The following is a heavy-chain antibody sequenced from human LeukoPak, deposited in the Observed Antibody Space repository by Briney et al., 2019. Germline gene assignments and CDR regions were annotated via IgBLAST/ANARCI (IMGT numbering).Heavy chain of an antibody. J-gene: IGHJ4*02. CDR3: ARARQKNYYDSSGYYS. D-gene: IGHD3-22*01. Sequence: SETLSLTCTVSGGSISTYYWSWIRQPPGKGLEWIGYINFSGNTNYNPSLKSRVTISLDTSKMQFSLKLSSVTAADTAVYYCARARQKNYYDSSGYYSWGQGTLVTVSS. CDR1: GGSISTYY. V-gene: IGHV4-59*12. CDR2: INFSGNT.